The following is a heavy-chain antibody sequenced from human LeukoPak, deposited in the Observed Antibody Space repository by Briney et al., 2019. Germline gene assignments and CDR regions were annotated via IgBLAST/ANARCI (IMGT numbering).Heavy chain of an antibody. V-gene: IGHV1-2*02. CDR2: INPSSGGT. CDR1: GYTFNGYY. CDR3: ARLTYYDFWSGYNYAFDI. D-gene: IGHD3-3*01. J-gene: IGHJ3*02. Sequence: GASVKVSCKSSGYTFNGYYMHWVRQAPGQGLEWMGWINPSSGGTNYAQKFQGRVTMTRDTSISTAYMELSRLRSDDTAVYYCARLTYYDFWSGYNYAFDIWGQGTMVTVSS.